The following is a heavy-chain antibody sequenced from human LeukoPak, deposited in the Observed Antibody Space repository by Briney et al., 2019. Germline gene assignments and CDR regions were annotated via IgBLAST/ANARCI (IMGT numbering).Heavy chain of an antibody. D-gene: IGHD3-22*01. CDR3: ARNTYHYDSRGYFYFDY. Sequence: ASVKVSCKASGYTFASYGISWVRQAPGQGLEWMGWISAYNGNTNYAQRLQGRVTMTTDTSTSTAYMELRSLRADDTAVYYCARNTYHYDSRGYFYFDYWGQGTPVTVSS. J-gene: IGHJ4*02. CDR1: GYTFASYG. V-gene: IGHV1-18*01. CDR2: ISAYNGNT.